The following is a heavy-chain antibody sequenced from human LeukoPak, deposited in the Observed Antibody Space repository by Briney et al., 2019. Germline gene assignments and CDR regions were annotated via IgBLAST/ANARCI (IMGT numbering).Heavy chain of an antibody. J-gene: IGHJ6*02. CDR1: GGTFSSYA. Sequence: ASVKVSCKASGGTFSSYAISWVRQAPGQGLEWMGRIIPILGIANYAQKFQGRVTITADKSTSTAYMELSGLRSEDTAVYYCARDPAGGVVVPAAIFYYYGMDVWGQGTTVTVSS. D-gene: IGHD2-2*01. CDR3: ARDPAGGVVVPAAIFYYYGMDV. CDR2: IIPILGIA. V-gene: IGHV1-69*04.